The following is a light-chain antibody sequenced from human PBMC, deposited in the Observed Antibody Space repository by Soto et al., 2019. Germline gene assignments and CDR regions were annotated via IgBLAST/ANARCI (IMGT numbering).Light chain of an antibody. V-gene: IGKV3-20*01. CDR1: QSVSSSF. J-gene: IGKJ1*01. Sequence: EIVLTQSPGTLPLSPGERATLSCRASQSVSSSFLAWYQQKPGQAPRLLIFGASSRATGIPDRFRGSGSVTDFTLTISRLEPEDFAVYYCHQYGSSPATFGQGTKVKIK. CDR2: GAS. CDR3: HQYGSSPAT.